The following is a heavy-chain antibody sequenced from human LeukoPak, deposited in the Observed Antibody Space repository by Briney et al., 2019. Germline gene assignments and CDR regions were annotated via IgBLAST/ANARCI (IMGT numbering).Heavy chain of an antibody. V-gene: IGHV1-18*01. CDR3: ARGRAAMVTSIFDY. CDR2: TSAYNGNT. D-gene: IGHD5-18*01. CDR1: GYTFTSYG. J-gene: IGHJ4*02. Sequence: ASVKVSCKASGYTFTSYGISWVRQAPGQGLEWMGWTSAYNGNTNYAQKLQGRVTMTTDTSTSTAYMELRSLRSDDTAVYYCARGRAAMVTSIFDYWGQGTLITVSS.